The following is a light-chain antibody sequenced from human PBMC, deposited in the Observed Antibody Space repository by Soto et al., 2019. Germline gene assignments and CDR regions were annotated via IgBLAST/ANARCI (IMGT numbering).Light chain of an antibody. CDR2: GAS. V-gene: IGKV3-20*01. J-gene: IGKJ4*01. Sequence: EIVLTQSPGTLSLSPGERATLSCRASQSVSSSYLAWYQQKSGQAPSLLIYGASSRATVIPDRFSGSGSVTVFTLTISRLEPEDFAEYYCQQDGSSALTFGGETNVEIK. CDR3: QQDGSSALT. CDR1: QSVSSSY.